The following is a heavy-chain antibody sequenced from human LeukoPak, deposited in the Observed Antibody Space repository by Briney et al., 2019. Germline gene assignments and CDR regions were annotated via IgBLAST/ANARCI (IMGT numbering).Heavy chain of an antibody. CDR3: ARVSAGIAVAGGEFDY. V-gene: IGHV4-34*01. CDR1: GGSISSYY. D-gene: IGHD6-19*01. CDR2: INHSGST. Sequence: SETLSLTCTVSGGSISSYYWSWIRQPPGKGLEWIGEINHSGSTNYNPSLKSRVTISVDTSKNQFSLKLSSVTAADTAVYYCARVSAGIAVAGGEFDYWGQGTLVTVSS. J-gene: IGHJ4*02.